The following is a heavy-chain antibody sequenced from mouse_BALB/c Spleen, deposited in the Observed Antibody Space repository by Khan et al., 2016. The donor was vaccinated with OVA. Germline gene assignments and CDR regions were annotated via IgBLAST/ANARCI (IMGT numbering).Heavy chain of an antibody. D-gene: IGHD3-1*01. CDR1: GYSITSWYF. Sequence: EVELVESGPGLVKPTQSLSLTCSVTGYSITSWYFWNWIRQFPGNKLEWVGYIRFDGSNNYNPSLKNRISFTRDTSKNQFFLKFNSVTSEDTATYYCARGGSSGPAWFAYWGQGTLVTVSA. V-gene: IGHV3-6*02. CDR3: ARGGSSGPAWFAY. CDR2: IRFDGSN. J-gene: IGHJ3*01.